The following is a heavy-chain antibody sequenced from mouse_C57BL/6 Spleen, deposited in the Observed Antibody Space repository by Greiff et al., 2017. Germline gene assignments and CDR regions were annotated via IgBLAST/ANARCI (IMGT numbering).Heavy chain of an antibody. CDR3: ARGDWYDDMDY. CDR2: IYPRGGNT. V-gene: IGHV1-81*01. CDR1: GYTFTSYG. Sequence: VQLLESGAELVRPGASVKLSCKASGYTFTSYGISWVKQRTGQGLEWIGEIYPRGGNTYYNEKFKGKATLTADKSSSTAYMELRSLTSEDSAVYFCARGDWYDDMDYWGQGTSVTVAS. J-gene: IGHJ4*01.